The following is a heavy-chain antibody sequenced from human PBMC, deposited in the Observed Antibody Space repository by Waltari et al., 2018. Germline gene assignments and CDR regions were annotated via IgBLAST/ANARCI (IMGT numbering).Heavy chain of an antibody. CDR1: GDSMSSTDW. Sequence: QLHESGPGLVKPSGTLSLTCAVSGDSMSSTDWWSWVRQSPGKGLEWIGQVQRSGRTNYNPSFASRVTMSVDTSTNQFSLKVTSATAADTAVYFCARDRGRGIYLDSWGQGTLVTVSP. J-gene: IGHJ4*02. D-gene: IGHD2-15*01. V-gene: IGHV4-4*02. CDR2: VQRSGRT. CDR3: ARDRGRGIYLDS.